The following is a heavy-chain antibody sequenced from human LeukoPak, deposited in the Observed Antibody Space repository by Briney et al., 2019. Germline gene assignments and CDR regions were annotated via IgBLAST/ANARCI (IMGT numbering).Heavy chain of an antibody. J-gene: IGHJ4*02. V-gene: IGHV5-51*01. Sequence: GESLKISCKGSGYSFTSYWIGWVRQMPGKSLEWMGIIYPGDSDTRYSPSFQGHVTISADRSISTAYLQWSSLKASDTAMYYCARIQDWNYARLFDYWGQGTLVTVSS. D-gene: IGHD1-7*01. CDR2: IYPGDSDT. CDR1: GYSFTSYW. CDR3: ARIQDWNYARLFDY.